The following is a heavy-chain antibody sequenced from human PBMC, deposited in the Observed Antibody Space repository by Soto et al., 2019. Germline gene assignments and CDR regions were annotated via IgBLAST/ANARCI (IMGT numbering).Heavy chain of an antibody. CDR2: IYHTGTT. V-gene: IGHV4-30-2*01. Sequence: QLQLRESGSGLVKSSQTLSLTCAVSGGSISTSDYSWSWIRQPPGRGLEWLGSIYHTGTTHYIPSLKNRLTMSLDKSKNQFSLDLTSVTAADTALYYCVRERTIFGVAPGGGVDVWARGPRSPSP. CDR3: VRERTIFGVAPGGGVDV. CDR1: GGSISTSDYS. D-gene: IGHD3-3*01. J-gene: IGHJ6*02.